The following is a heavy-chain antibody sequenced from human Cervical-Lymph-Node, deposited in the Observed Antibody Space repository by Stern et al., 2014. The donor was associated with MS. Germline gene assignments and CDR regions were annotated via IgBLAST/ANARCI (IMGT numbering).Heavy chain of an antibody. J-gene: IGHJ4*02. V-gene: IGHV3-11*01. CDR2: INPSCTTF. CDR1: GFPFNAFF. Sequence: VQLVESGGDLVKPGGSLRISCAASGFPFNAFFMNWIRQAPGKGPEWLSFINPSCTTFFDADSVRGRFIISRDNAKNSLYLQMTSLRAEDTAVYYCASGAGAHSWGQGTLVTVSS. D-gene: IGHD3-10*01. CDR3: ASGAGAHS.